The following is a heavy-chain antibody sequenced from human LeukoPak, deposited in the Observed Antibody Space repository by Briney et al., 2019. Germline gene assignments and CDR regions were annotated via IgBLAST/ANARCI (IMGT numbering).Heavy chain of an antibody. CDR3: ARGFSSSWYAPDY. D-gene: IGHD6-13*01. Sequence: KTGGSLRLSCAASGFTFSSYSMNWVRQAPGKGLEWVSLISSSISYIYYADSVKGRFTISRDNAKNSLYLQMNSLRAEDTAVYYCARGFSSSWYAPDYWGQGTLVTVSS. J-gene: IGHJ4*02. CDR2: ISSSISYI. V-gene: IGHV3-21*01. CDR1: GFTFSSYS.